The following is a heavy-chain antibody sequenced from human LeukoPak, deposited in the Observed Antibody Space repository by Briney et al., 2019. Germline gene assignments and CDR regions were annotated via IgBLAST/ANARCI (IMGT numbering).Heavy chain of an antibody. CDR1: GGSISSHY. V-gene: IGHV4-59*11. CDR2: IYYSGST. CDR3: ARVDYDFWSGYYTGHYYMDV. Sequence: SETLSLTCTVSGGSISSHYWSWIRQPPGKGLEWIGYIYYSGSTNYNPSLKSRVTISVDTSKNQFSLKLSSVTAADTAAYYCARVDYDFWSGYYTGHYYMDVWGKGTTVTVSS. J-gene: IGHJ6*03. D-gene: IGHD3-3*01.